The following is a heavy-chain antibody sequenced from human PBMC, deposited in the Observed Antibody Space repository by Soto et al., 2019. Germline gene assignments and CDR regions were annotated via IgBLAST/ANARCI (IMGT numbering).Heavy chain of an antibody. J-gene: IGHJ4*02. CDR2: IYYSGST. V-gene: IGHV4-30-4*02. CDR1: GGSISSGDYY. CDR3: ARGLGYCSSTSCILFDY. Sequence: PSETLCLTCTVSGGSISSGDYYWSWIRQPPGKGLEWIGYIYYSGSTYYNPSLKSRVTISVDTSKNQFSLKLSSVTAADTAVYYCARGLGYCSSTSCILFDYWGQGTLVTVSS. D-gene: IGHD2-2*01.